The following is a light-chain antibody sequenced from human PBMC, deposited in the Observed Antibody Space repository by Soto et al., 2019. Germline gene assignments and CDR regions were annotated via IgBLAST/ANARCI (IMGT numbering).Light chain of an antibody. V-gene: IGLV2-8*01. CDR3: CSHAGSKNYYL. CDR2: EVT. Sequence: QSALTQPPSASGSPGQSVTISCTRSSSDIGGYDFVSWYQQHPGKVPKLLIYEVTKRPSGVPDRFSGSKSGNTASLTVSGLQADDEADYYCCSHAGSKNYYLFGPGTKLTVL. J-gene: IGLJ1*01. CDR1: SSDIGGYDF.